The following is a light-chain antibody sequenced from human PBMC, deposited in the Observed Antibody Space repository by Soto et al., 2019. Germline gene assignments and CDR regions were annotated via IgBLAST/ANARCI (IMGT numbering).Light chain of an antibody. CDR3: CSHAGSRNYVV. V-gene: IGLV2-23*01. Sequence: QSVLTQPASVSGSPGQSITISCTGTSSDVGRYDLVSWYQQHPGKAPKLIIYGGSQRPAGVSNRFSGSKSGNTASLTISGLQAEDEAEYYCCSHAGSRNYVVFGGGTQLTVL. CDR2: GGS. CDR1: SSDVGRYDL. J-gene: IGLJ2*01.